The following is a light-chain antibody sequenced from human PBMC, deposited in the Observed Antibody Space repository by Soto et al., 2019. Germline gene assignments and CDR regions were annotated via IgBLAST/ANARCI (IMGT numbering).Light chain of an antibody. Sequence: QSALTQPTSVSGSTGESITISCTGTSSDVGGYNYVSWYQQHPGKAPKLMIYEVSNRPSGVSNRFSGSKSGNTASLTISGLQAEDEADYYCSSYTSSSTLYVVFGGGTKLTV. CDR3: SSYTSSSTLYVV. CDR2: EVS. J-gene: IGLJ2*01. V-gene: IGLV2-14*01. CDR1: SSDVGGYNY.